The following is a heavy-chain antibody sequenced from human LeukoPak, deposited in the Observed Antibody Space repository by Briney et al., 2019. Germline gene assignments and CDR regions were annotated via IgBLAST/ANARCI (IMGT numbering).Heavy chain of an antibody. Sequence: ASVKVSCKASGYTFTSYGISWVRQAPGQGLEWMGWISAYNGNTNYAQKLQGRVTMTTDTSTSTAYMELRRLRSDDTAVYYCAREERATYSGEPYYYYYGMDVWGQGTTVTVSS. V-gene: IGHV1-18*01. CDR1: GYTFTSYG. D-gene: IGHD3-10*01. CDR3: AREERATYSGEPYYYYYGMDV. CDR2: ISAYNGNT. J-gene: IGHJ6*02.